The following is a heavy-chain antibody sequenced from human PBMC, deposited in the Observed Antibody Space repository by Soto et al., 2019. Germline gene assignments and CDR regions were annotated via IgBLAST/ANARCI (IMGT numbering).Heavy chain of an antibody. V-gene: IGHV5-10-1*01. CDR2: IDASDSYT. D-gene: IGHD6-13*01. CDR3: ARHRIAADIFDV. Sequence: PGESLKISCKASGYIFTNYWITWVRQMPGKGLEWMGRIDASDSYTNYSPSYQGHVTISADKSITTAYLQWSSLKASDTAMYYCARHRIAADIFDVWGQGTMVT. J-gene: IGHJ3*01. CDR1: GYIFTNYW.